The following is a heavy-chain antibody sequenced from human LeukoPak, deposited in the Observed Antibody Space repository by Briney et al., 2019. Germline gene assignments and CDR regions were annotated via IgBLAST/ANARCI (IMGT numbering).Heavy chain of an antibody. Sequence: PGRSLSLSCAVSGFTFSTYAMHWVRLAPGKGLEWVAVISYDGTNKYYADSVKGRFTISRDISKSTVYLQMNSLTFEDTAVYYFTRDGQPTGEMFD. CDR3: TRDGQPTGEMFD. J-gene: IGHJ5*01. V-gene: IGHV3-30*14. CDR1: GFTFSTYA. D-gene: IGHD1-26*01. CDR2: ISYDGTNK.